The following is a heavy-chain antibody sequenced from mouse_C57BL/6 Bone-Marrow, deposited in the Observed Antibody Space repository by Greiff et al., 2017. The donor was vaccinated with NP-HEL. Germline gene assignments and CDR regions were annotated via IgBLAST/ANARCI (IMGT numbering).Heavy chain of an antibody. CDR1: GFTFSSYA. CDR3: AREGDTTVVDY. Sequence: EVKLVESGGGLVKPGGSLKLSCAASGFTFSSYAMSWVRQTPEKRLEWVATISDGGSYTYYPDNVKGRFTISRDNAKNNLYLQMSHLKAEDTAMYYGAREGDTTVVDYWGQGTTLTVSS. CDR2: ISDGGSYT. D-gene: IGHD1-1*01. J-gene: IGHJ2*01. V-gene: IGHV5-4*03.